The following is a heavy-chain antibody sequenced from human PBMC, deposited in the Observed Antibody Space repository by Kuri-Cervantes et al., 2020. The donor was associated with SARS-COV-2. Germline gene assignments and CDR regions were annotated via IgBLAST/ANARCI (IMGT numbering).Heavy chain of an antibody. CDR3: AKDLYFDGRGAYYFDH. CDR2: ISGGGGTI. Sequence: LSLTCAAPGFTFRSYAMAWVRQAPGKGLEWVALISGGGGTISYADSVKGRFTISRDNSKNTLSLQVSSLGVEDTAIYYCAKDLYFDGRGAYYFDHWGQGALVTVSS. V-gene: IGHV3-23*01. CDR1: GFTFRSYA. D-gene: IGHD3-9*01. J-gene: IGHJ4*02.